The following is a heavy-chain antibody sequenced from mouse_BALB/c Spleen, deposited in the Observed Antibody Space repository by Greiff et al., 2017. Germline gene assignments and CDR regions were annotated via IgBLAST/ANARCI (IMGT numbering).Heavy chain of an antibody. D-gene: IGHD4-1*01. CDR2: IDPANGNT. V-gene: IGHV14-3*02. CDR3: ARSNWDH. CDR1: GFTIKGTY. J-gene: IGHJ2*01. Sequence: VQLQQSGAELVKPGASVKLSCTASGFTIKGTYMHWVKQRPEQGLEWIGRIDPANGNTKYDPKFQGKATITADTSSNTAYLQLSSLTSEDTAVYYCARSNWDHWGQGTTLTVSS.